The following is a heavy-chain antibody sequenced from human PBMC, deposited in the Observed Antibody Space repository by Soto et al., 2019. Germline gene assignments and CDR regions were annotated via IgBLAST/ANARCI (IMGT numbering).Heavy chain of an antibody. CDR3: SRVGDILLVGPWFDP. CDR2: ISAYNGNT. D-gene: IGHD2-2*01. J-gene: IGHJ5*02. V-gene: IGHV1-18*04. Sequence: ASVKVSCKASGYTFTDYGISWVRQAPGQGLEWIGWISAYNGNTNNAQKLQDRVTMTTDSSTSTAYMELRSLRSVYTSVYFFSRVGDILLVGPWFDPWGQGTLVTVSS. CDR1: GYTFTDYG.